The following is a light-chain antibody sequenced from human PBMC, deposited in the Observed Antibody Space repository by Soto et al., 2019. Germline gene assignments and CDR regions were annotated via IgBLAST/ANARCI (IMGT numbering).Light chain of an antibody. V-gene: IGKV3-20*01. CDR3: QQYGSSPIFT. CDR2: GAS. CDR1: QSVSSSY. Sequence: EIVLTQSPGTLSLSPGERATLSCRASQSVSSSYLAWYQQKPGQAPRLLIYGASGRATGIPDRFSGSGSGTDFTLTISRLEPVDFAVYYCQQYGSSPIFTCGPGTKVDIK. J-gene: IGKJ3*01.